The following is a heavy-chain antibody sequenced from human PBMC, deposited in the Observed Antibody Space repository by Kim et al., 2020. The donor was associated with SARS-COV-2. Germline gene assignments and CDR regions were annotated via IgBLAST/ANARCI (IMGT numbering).Heavy chain of an antibody. CDR3: ARAVSYFGSGSYSPLDY. Sequence: SETLSLTCTVSGGSVSRDVYYWGWIRQPPGKGLHWIGSIYSGGRTYYNPSLMSRVTLSVDTFNNQFSLRLSSVTAADTAVYYCARAVSYFGSGSYSPLDYWGQGTLVTVSS. D-gene: IGHD3-10*01. CDR1: GGSVSRDVYY. J-gene: IGHJ4*02. V-gene: IGHV4-39*01. CDR2: IYSGGRT.